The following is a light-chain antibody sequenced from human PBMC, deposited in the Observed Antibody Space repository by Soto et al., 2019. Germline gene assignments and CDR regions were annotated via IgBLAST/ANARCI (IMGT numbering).Light chain of an antibody. CDR3: HYGNSPPWT. CDR2: GAS. Sequence: EIVLTQSPVTLSLSPGERATLPCRASQSVSSYSLAWYQQKPGQAPRLLIGGASSRATGIPDRFSGSGSGTDFTLTISRLEPEDFAVYYCHYGNSPPWTFGQGTKVDIK. V-gene: IGKV3-20*01. CDR1: QSVSSYS. J-gene: IGKJ1*01.